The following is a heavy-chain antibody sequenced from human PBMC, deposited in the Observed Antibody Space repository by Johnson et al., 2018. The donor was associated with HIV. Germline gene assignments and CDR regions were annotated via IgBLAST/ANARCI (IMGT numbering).Heavy chain of an antibody. CDR2: IYSGGST. CDR1: GFTVSSNY. CDR3: ARGGGCGGDCYSGYDAFDI. Sequence: VQLVESGGGLIQPGGSLRLSCAASGFTVSSNYMSWVRQAPGKGLEWVSVIYSGGSTYYADSVKGRFTIPRDNSKNTLYLQMNSLRPYDTAVYYCARGGGCGGDCYSGYDAFDIWGQGTMVTVSS. J-gene: IGHJ3*02. V-gene: IGHV3-66*03. D-gene: IGHD2-21*01.